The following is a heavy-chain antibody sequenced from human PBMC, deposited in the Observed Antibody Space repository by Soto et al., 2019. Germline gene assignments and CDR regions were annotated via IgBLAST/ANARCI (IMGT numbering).Heavy chain of an antibody. J-gene: IGHJ6*02. V-gene: IGHV1-69*13. CDR1: GGTFSSYA. Sequence: ASVKVSCKASGGTFSSYAISWVRQAPGQGLEWMGGIIPIFGTANYAQKFQGRVTITADESTSTAYMELSSLRSEDTAVYYCARARRSPPSLYYYGSGSYYNTLYYYYYGMDVWGQGTTVTVSS. CDR3: ARARRSPPSLYYYGSGSYYNTLYYYYYGMDV. D-gene: IGHD3-10*01. CDR2: IIPIFGTA.